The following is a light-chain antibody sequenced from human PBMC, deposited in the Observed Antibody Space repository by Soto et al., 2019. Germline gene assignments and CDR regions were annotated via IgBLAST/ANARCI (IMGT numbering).Light chain of an antibody. J-gene: IGKJ1*01. Sequence: DIQITHSPSSRSASVVDRVTITFLASQSISSYLNWYQQKPGKAPKLLIYAASSLQSGVPSRFSGSGSGTDLTLTISSLQPEDFATYYCQQSYSTPRKFGQGTKVDIK. CDR3: QQSYSTPRK. V-gene: IGKV1-39*01. CDR2: AAS. CDR1: QSISSY.